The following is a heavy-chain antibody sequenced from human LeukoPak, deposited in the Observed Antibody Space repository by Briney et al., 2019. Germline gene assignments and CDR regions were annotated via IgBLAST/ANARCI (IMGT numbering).Heavy chain of an antibody. CDR3: ARGRRDYGDYPY. J-gene: IGHJ4*02. Sequence: GGSLRLSCAASGFTVSANYMSWVRQAPGKGLEWVSVIYSGGDTYSADSVKGRFTTSRDNSKNTLYLQMNSLRAEETAVYYCARGRRDYGDYPYWGQGTLVTVSS. V-gene: IGHV3-53*01. D-gene: IGHD4-17*01. CDR2: IYSGGDT. CDR1: GFTVSANY.